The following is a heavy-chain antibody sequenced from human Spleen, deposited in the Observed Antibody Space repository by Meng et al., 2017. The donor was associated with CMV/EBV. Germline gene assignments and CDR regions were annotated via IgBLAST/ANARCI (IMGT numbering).Heavy chain of an antibody. CDR3: ARGRGGATTRYFDY. V-gene: IGHV3-64*02. D-gene: IGHD1-26*01. J-gene: IGHJ4*02. CDR2: INDDGGRT. CDR1: GFTFSNHA. Sequence: SGFTFSNHARHWVRQAPGRGLECVSTINDDGGRTYYADSVKGRFTISRDNSKNTLYLQMGSLGAEDMAVYYCARGRGGATTRYFDYWGQGTLVTVSS.